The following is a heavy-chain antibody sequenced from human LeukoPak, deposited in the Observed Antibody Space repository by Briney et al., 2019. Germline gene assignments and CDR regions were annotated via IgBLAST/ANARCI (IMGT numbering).Heavy chain of an antibody. J-gene: IGHJ5*02. CDR3: AREMDYYDSGGYYLQWFDP. V-gene: IGHV4-31*03. Sequence: PSETLSLTCTVSGGXISSGGYYWSWIRQHPGRGLEWLGYIYYSGSTSYNPSLKSRVSISFDTSKNQFFLKLSSVTAADTAVYYCAREMDYYDSGGYYLQWFDPWGQGTLVTVSS. CDR2: IYYSGST. CDR1: GGXISSGGYY. D-gene: IGHD3-22*01.